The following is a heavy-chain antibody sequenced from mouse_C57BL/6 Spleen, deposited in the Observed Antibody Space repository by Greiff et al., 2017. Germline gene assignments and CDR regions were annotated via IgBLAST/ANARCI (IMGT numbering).Heavy chain of an antibody. CDR1: GYTFTDYY. Sequence: VQLQQSGAELVRPGASVKLSCKASGYTFTDYYINWVKQRPGQGLEWIARIYPGSGNTYYNEKFKGKATLTAEKSSSTAYMQLSSLTSEDSAVYFCARCDGPRGYFDYWGQGTTLTVSS. V-gene: IGHV1-76*01. CDR2: IYPGSGNT. J-gene: IGHJ2*01. D-gene: IGHD2-3*01. CDR3: ARCDGPRGYFDY.